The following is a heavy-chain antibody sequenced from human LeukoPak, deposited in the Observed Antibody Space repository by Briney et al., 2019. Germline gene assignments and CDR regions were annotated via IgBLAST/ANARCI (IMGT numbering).Heavy chain of an antibody. V-gene: IGHV3-48*01. CDR3: AKDGPPMDTAMAPHYYYYYMDV. D-gene: IGHD5-18*01. CDR2: ISGSSSTI. CDR1: GFSFSSNS. Sequence: PGGSLRLSCAASGFSFSSNSMNWVRQAPGKGLEWVSYISGSSSTIYYADSVKGRFTISRDNSKNTLYLQMNSLRAEDTAVYYCAKDGPPMDTAMAPHYYYYYMDVWGKGTTVTISS. J-gene: IGHJ6*03.